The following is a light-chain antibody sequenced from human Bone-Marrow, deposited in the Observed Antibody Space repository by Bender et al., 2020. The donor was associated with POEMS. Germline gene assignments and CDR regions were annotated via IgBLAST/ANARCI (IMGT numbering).Light chain of an antibody. CDR3: TSYARTSAPHYV. CDR2: EIN. Sequence: QSALTQPASVSGSPGQSITISCTGTSSDVGDHDFVSWYQQHPGKAPKLIIYEINKRSAGVPDRFSGSKSGNTASLTISVLQAEDEADYYCTSYARTSAPHYVFGTGTKVTVL. CDR1: SSDVGDHDF. V-gene: IGLV2-14*01. J-gene: IGLJ1*01.